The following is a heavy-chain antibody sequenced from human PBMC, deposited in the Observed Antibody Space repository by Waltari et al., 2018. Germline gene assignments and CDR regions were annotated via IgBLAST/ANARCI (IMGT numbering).Heavy chain of an antibody. V-gene: IGHV3-7*03. J-gene: IGHJ4*02. CDR2: INRDGSEK. CDR1: GFTFSRDW. Sequence: EVQLVESGGYLVQPGGSLRLSCAASGFTFSRDWMSWVRQAPGKGLAWVANINRDGSEKYHVESVKGRFTNSRDNAKNSLYLQMNSLRGEDTAVYYCARGSRQADYWGQGTLVTVSS. CDR3: ARGSRQADY.